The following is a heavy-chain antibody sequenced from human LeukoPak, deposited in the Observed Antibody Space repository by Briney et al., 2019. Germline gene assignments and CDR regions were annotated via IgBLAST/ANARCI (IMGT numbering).Heavy chain of an antibody. CDR2: ISGTGDTT. J-gene: IGHJ4*02. D-gene: IGHD6-6*01. CDR1: GFTFSTYV. Sequence: GGSLTLTCAASGFTFSTYVMSWVRQAPGKGLEWVSTISGTGDTTYYADSVKGRFTISRDNSKNTLYLQMNSLRAEDTAVYYCAKALLSYSSFFVYWGQGTLVTVSS. CDR3: AKALLSYSSFFVY. V-gene: IGHV3-23*01.